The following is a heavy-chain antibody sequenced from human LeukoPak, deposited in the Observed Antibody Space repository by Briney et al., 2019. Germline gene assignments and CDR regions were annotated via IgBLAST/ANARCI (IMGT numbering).Heavy chain of an antibody. CDR2: IYSGGST. CDR3: ARVHYYDSSGYYA. J-gene: IGHJ5*02. V-gene: IGHV3-66*01. Sequence: GGSLRLSCAASGFTVSSNYMSWVRQAPGKGLEWVSVIYSGGSTYFADSVKGRFTISRDNSKNTLYLRMNSLRAEDTAVYYCARVHYYDSSGYYAWGQGTLVTVSS. CDR1: GFTVSSNY. D-gene: IGHD3-22*01.